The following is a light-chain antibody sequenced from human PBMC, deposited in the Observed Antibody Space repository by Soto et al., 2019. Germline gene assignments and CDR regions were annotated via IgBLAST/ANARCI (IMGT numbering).Light chain of an antibody. CDR2: EVS. J-gene: IGLJ1*01. CDR3: SSYTDSSNYV. V-gene: IGLV2-14*01. Sequence: QSVLAQPASVSGSPAQSITISCTGTSSDVGGYNYVSWYQHHPGKAPKLIIYEVSYRPSGVSNRFSGSRSGNTASLTISGLQAEDEADYYCSSYTDSSNYVFGTGTKVTVL. CDR1: SSDVGGYNY.